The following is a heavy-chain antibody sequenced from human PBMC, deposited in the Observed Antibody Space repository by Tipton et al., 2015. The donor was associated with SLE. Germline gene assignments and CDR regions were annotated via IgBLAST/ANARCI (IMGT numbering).Heavy chain of an antibody. CDR3: ARGYQLPLGPYYYYYMDV. D-gene: IGHD2-2*01. Sequence: TLSLTCTVSGGSLSSSYHYWGWIRQPPGKRLEWIGSIYYSGSTNYNPSLKSRVTISVDTSKNQFSLKLSSVTAADTAVYYCARGYQLPLGPYYYYYMDVWGKGTTVTVSS. CDR1: GGSLSSSYHY. CDR2: IYYSGST. J-gene: IGHJ6*03. V-gene: IGHV4-39*07.